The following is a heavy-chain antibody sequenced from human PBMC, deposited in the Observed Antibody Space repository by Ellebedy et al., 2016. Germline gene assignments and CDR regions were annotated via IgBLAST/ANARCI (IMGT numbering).Heavy chain of an antibody. CDR2: INRDGSGA. V-gene: IGHV3-74*01. CDR1: GFTFSSYW. Sequence: GGSLRLSCAASGFTFSSYWIHWVRQAPGKGLVWVSRINRDGSGADYADSVKGRFTISRDNAKSMVYLQMNSLRAEDTDVYYCARGGLDGFYLDYWGQGTLVTASS. J-gene: IGHJ4*02. CDR3: ARGGLDGFYLDY.